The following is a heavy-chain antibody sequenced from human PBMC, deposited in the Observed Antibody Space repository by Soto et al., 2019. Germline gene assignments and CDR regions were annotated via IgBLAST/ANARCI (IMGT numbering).Heavy chain of an antibody. CDR2: ISGGGDTT. D-gene: IGHD3-10*01. J-gene: IGHJ4*02. Sequence: EVQLLESGGGLVQPGGSLRLSCAASGFTFNNYAMTWVRQAPGKGLEWVSAISGGGDTTSYADSVQGRFTVSRYGSKNTLYLQMTSLRAEDTALYYCAKGRGGSGSLNPRVDFWGQGTLVTVSS. V-gene: IGHV3-23*01. CDR3: AKGRGGSGSLNPRVDF. CDR1: GFTFNNYA.